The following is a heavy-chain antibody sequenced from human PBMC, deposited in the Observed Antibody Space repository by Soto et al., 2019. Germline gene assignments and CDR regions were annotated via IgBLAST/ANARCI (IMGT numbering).Heavy chain of an antibody. CDR2: IIPILGTA. V-gene: IGHV1-69*01. D-gene: IGHD3-22*01. Sequence: QVILARSGAEVKKPGSSVKVSCKVSGGSFSSFSSNWVRQAPGQRFEWMGGIIPILGTANFTQKFQDRVTFTADESTATAYMTLSSLTSEDTAFYYCRSFDSNGYYPQNHYWGPGTQVTVSS. CDR1: GGSFSSFS. CDR3: RSFDSNGYYPQNHY. J-gene: IGHJ4*02.